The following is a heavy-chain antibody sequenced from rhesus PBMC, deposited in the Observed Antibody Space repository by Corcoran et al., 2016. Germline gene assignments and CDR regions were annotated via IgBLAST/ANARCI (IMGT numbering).Heavy chain of an antibody. J-gene: IGHJ4*01. CDR1: GGSVSSSNW. V-gene: IGHV4-65*01. Sequence: QVQLQESGPGLVKPSETLSLTCAVSGGSVSSSNWWSWIRQPPGKGLEWIGYISGSSGCTYYNPTLKSRVTISTSTSKDQFSLKLSSVTGADTAVYYCAREDPGGIAAAGVDYWGQGVLVTVSS. CDR2: ISGSSGCT. CDR3: AREDPGGIAAAGVDY. D-gene: IGHD6-43*01.